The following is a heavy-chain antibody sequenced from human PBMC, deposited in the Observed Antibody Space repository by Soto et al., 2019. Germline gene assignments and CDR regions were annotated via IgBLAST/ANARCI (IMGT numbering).Heavy chain of an antibody. Sequence: EVQLLESGGGLVRPGGPLRSSGAASDLTFGTYAMPWFPQAPGKGLGGVSGVSGTGGSAYYADSVKGRFTISRDKSTNTLYLHMNSLRAEDTAVYYCARGSAYSDYDFEYWGQGTLVTVSS. J-gene: IGHJ4*02. CDR1: DLTFGTYA. CDR2: VSGTGGSA. V-gene: IGHV3-23*01. CDR3: ARGSAYSDYDFEY. D-gene: IGHD4-17*01.